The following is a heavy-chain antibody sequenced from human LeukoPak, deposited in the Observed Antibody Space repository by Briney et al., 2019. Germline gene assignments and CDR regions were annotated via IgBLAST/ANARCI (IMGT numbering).Heavy chain of an antibody. CDR3: ASSYGSGSGYYYYYYMDV. D-gene: IGHD3-10*01. J-gene: IGHJ6*03. Sequence: ASVKVSCKASGGTFSSYALRWVRQAPGQGLEWMGGIIPIFGTANYAQKFQGRVTITTDESTSTAYMELSSLRAEDTAVHYCASSYGSGSGYYYYYYMDVWGKGTTVTVSS. CDR1: GGTFSSYA. V-gene: IGHV1-69*05. CDR2: IIPIFGTA.